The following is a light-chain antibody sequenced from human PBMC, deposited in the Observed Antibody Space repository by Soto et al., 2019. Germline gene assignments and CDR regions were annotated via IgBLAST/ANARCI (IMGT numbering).Light chain of an antibody. CDR2: DAS. V-gene: IGKV1-33*01. Sequence: DIQMTQSPSSLSASVGDRVTITCQASQDINKYLNWYQQKPGKAPKFLIYDASNLETGVPSRFSGSGSATDFTFTISSLQPEDIATYYCQQYNNLPLTFGGGTKVEIK. J-gene: IGKJ4*02. CDR1: QDINKY. CDR3: QQYNNLPLT.